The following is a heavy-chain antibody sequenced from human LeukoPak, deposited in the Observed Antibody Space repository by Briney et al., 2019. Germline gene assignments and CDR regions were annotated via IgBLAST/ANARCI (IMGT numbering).Heavy chain of an antibody. D-gene: IGHD3-3*01. CDR2: ISSSGGRT. V-gene: IGHV3-23*01. Sequence: GGSLRLSCAASGFTFNNYAMGWVRQAPGKGLEWVSTISSSGGRTYYADSVKGRFTFSGDDSKNTLYLQMNSLRAEDTAVYYCTKEGGLYDSGGYFDYWGQGTLVTVSS. CDR1: GFTFNNYA. CDR3: TKEGGLYDSGGYFDY. J-gene: IGHJ4*02.